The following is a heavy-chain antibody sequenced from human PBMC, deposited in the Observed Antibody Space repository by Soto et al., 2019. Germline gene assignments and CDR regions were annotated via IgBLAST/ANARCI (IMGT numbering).Heavy chain of an antibody. CDR3: ATLVDTATHFDY. CDR2: INHSGST. V-gene: IGHV4-34*01. Sequence: SETLSLTCAVYGGSFSGYYWSWIRQPPGKGLEWIGEINHSGSTNYNPSLKSRFTISVDTSKNQFSLKLSSVTAADTAVYYCATLVDTATHFDYWGQGTLVTVSS. CDR1: GGSFSGYY. J-gene: IGHJ4*02. D-gene: IGHD5-18*01.